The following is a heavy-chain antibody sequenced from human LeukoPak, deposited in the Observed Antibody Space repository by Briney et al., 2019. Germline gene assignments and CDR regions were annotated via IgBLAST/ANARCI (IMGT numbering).Heavy chain of an antibody. CDR2: ISVYSGRP. CDR3: ARGLDFYDGTGYRSYWYFDL. Sequence: GASGKVSGKASGYTFTTYGLSGVRQAPGQGLEGMEWISVYSGRPNYGEKVQDRVTMTTDTSTSTAYMELRSLRSDDTAVYYCARGLDFYDGTGYRSYWYFDLWGRGTLVTVSS. V-gene: IGHV1-18*01. J-gene: IGHJ2*01. D-gene: IGHD3-22*01. CDR1: GYTFTTYG.